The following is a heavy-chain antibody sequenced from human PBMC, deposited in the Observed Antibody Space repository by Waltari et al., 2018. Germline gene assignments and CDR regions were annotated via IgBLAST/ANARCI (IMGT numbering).Heavy chain of an antibody. D-gene: IGHD3-10*01. CDR2: INQDGSEK. CDR1: GFPFSSYW. V-gene: IGHV3-7*01. CDR3: ARLRGAND. J-gene: IGHJ4*02. Sequence: EVQLVESGGGLVQPGGSLSLSCAASGFPFSSYWMIWVRQVPGQGLEWVAHINQDGSEKSYVASVKGRFTISRDNAKQSLYLQMNSLRPDDTAIYYCARLRGANDWGQGTLVTVSS.